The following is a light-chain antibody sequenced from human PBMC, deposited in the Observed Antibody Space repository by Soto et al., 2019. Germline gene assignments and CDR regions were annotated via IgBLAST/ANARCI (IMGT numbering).Light chain of an antibody. CDR2: NVR. J-gene: IGLJ2*01. V-gene: IGLV2-14*01. CDR1: SSDVGGYDY. Sequence: QSALTQPASVSGSPGQSITISCTGTSSDVGGYDYVSWYQQYAGKAPKLTIYNVRNRPSGVSNRFSGSKSGNTASLTISGLQPEDEADYFCSSYTNSGTVQFGGGTQLTVL. CDR3: SSYTNSGTVQ.